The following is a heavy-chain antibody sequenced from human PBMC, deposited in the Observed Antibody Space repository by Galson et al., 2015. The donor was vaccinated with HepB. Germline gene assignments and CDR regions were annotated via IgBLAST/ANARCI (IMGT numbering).Heavy chain of an antibody. J-gene: IGHJ5*02. CDR1: GFTFSSYV. CDR3: AKDPGGYYDSSAYYYNWFDP. V-gene: IGHV3-23*01. Sequence: SLRLSCAASGFTFSSYVISWVRQAPGKGLEWVSAISSSGDYTYYADSVKGRFTISRDNSKNTLYLQMKSLRAEDTAVHFCAKDPGGYYDSSAYYYNWFDPWGQGTLVTVSS. CDR2: ISSSGDYT. D-gene: IGHD3-22*01.